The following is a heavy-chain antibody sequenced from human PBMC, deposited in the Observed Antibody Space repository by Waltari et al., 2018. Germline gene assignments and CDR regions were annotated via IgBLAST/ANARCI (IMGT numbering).Heavy chain of an antibody. J-gene: IGHJ3*01. V-gene: IGHV4-39*01. CDR1: GGSITNNRHY. D-gene: IGHD3-16*01. Sequence: QLNLQESGPGLVKPSETLLLTCSVSGGSITNNRHYWGWIRQPPGKGLEWTATISYSGATSYNPSLKSRVTISADTSKNQFALKLSSVTAADTAVYYCATYIGASIGTAAFDVWGQGTMVTVSS. CDR2: ISYSGAT. CDR3: ATYIGASIGTAAFDV.